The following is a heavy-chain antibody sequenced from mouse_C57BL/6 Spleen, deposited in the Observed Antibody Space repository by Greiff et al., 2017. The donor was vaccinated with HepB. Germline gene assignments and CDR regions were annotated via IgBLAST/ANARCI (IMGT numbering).Heavy chain of an antibody. V-gene: IGHV5-12*01. Sequence: EVHLVESGGGLVQPGGSLKLSCAASGFTFSDYYMYWVRQTPEKRLEWVAYISNGGGSTYYPDTVKGRFTISRDNAKNTLYLQMSRLKSEDTAMYYCARWTRAMDYWGQGTSVTVSS. D-gene: IGHD2-13*01. CDR3: ARWTRAMDY. J-gene: IGHJ4*01. CDR2: ISNGGGST. CDR1: GFTFSDYY.